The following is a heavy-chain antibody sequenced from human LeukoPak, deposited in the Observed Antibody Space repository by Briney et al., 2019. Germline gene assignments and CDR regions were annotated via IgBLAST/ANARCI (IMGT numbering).Heavy chain of an antibody. V-gene: IGHV1-69*05. CDR2: IIPIFGTA. CDR1: GGTFSSYA. D-gene: IGHD2-15*01. CDR3: ASCRGELDYYYMDV. Sequence: SVKVSCKASGGTFSSYAISWVRQAPGQGLEWMGRIIPIFGTANYAQKFQGRVTITMDESTSTAYMELSSLRSEDTAVYYCASCRGELDYYYMDVWGKGTTVTVSS. J-gene: IGHJ6*03.